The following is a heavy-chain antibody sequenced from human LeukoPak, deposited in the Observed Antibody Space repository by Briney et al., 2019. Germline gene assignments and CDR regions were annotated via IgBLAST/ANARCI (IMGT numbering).Heavy chain of an antibody. Sequence: GGSLRLSCAASGFTFSSYTMNWVRQAPGKGLEWVSSINTLSNDIHYTDSVKGRFTISRDNAKNSLFLQMNSLRADDTAVYYCARTYDFGRGPPGDAFDNWGPGTLVTVSS. V-gene: IGHV3-21*01. CDR2: INTLSNDI. J-gene: IGHJ3*02. D-gene: IGHD3-3*01. CDR1: GFTFSSYT. CDR3: ARTYDFGRGPPGDAFDN.